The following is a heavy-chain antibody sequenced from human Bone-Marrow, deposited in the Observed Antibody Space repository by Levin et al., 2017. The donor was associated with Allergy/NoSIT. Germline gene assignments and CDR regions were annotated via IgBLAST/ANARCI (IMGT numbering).Heavy chain of an antibody. CDR1: GFTFSSYA. CDR3: AKLRFCSGGWFDP. Sequence: GESLKISCAASGFTFSSYAMSWVRQAPGKGLEWVSAISGSGGSTYYADSVKGRFTISRDNSKNTLYLQMNSLRAEDTAVYYCAKLRFCSGGWFDPWGQGTLVTVSS. J-gene: IGHJ5*02. D-gene: IGHD2-15*01. CDR2: ISGSGGST. V-gene: IGHV3-23*01.